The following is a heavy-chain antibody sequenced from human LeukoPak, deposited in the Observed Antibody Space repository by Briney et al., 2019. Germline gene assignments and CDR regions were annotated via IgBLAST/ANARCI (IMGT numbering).Heavy chain of an antibody. CDR1: GYTFTGHY. CDR2: INPNSGGT. V-gene: IGHV1-2*02. CDR3: ARDRYSSSGGSVGDY. J-gene: IGHJ4*02. Sequence: ASVKVSCKASGYTFTGHYMHWVRQAPGQGLEWMGWINPNSGGTNYAQKFQGRVTMTRDTSISTAYMELRRLRSDDTAVYYCARDRYSSSGGSVGDYWGQGTLVTVSS. D-gene: IGHD6-6*01.